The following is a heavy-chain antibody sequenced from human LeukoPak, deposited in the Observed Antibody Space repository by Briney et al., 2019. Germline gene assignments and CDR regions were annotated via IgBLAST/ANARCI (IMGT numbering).Heavy chain of an antibody. D-gene: IGHD6-13*01. CDR2: IYYSGST. J-gene: IGHJ4*02. Sequence: PSETLFLTCTVSGGSISSGGYYWSWIRQHPGEGLEWIGYIYYSGSTYYNPSLKSRVTISVDTSKNQFSLKLSSVTAADTAVYYCARSKAAAGLRFALFDYWGQGTLVTVSS. CDR3: ARSKAAAGLRFALFDY. CDR1: GGSISSGGYY. V-gene: IGHV4-31*03.